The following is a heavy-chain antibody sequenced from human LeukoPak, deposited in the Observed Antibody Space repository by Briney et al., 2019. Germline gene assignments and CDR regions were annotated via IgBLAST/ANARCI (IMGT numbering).Heavy chain of an antibody. CDR1: GFTFRIYA. CDR3: ARGGGYNALDY. D-gene: IGHD5-24*01. CDR2: IRGIDGST. J-gene: IGHJ4*02. V-gene: IGHV3-23*01. Sequence: GGSLRLSCAASGFTFRIYAMNWVRQAPGKGLEWVSSIRGIDGSTYYADSVKGRFTISRDNAKNTLYLQLSSLRAEDTAVYYCARGGGYNALDYWGQGTLVTVSS.